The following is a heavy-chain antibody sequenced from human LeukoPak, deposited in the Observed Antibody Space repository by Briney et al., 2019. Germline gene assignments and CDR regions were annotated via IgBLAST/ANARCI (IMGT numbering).Heavy chain of an antibody. CDR2: ISTSSSTI. D-gene: IGHD1-20*01. Sequence: GGSLRLSCAASGFTFSSYSMNWVRQAPGKGLEWVSYISTSSSTIYYADSVKGRFTISRDNAKNSLYLQMNSLRAEDTAAYYCARDVGLTGNWGQGTLVTVSS. J-gene: IGHJ4*02. V-gene: IGHV3-48*01. CDR1: GFTFSSYS. CDR3: ARDVGLTGN.